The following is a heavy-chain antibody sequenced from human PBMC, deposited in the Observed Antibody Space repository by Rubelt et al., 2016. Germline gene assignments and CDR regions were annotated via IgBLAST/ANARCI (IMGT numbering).Heavy chain of an antibody. CDR1: GFTFGSYG. V-gene: IGHV3-66*01. Sequence: VQLVESGGGLVQPGGSLRLSCAASGFTFGSYGMHWVRQAPGKGLEWVSSIYANGNTHYADSMKGRFTISRDNSKNTVFLQMNSLRVDDTAVYYCISYVWGQGTMVTVSS. J-gene: IGHJ3*01. CDR2: IYANGNT. CDR3: ISYV.